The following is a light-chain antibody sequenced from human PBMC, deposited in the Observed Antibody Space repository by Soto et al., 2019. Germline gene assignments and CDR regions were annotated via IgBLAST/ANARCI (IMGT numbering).Light chain of an antibody. CDR3: SSYTSTFTLV. CDR2: EVT. J-gene: IGLJ2*01. Sequence: QSVLTQPASVSGSPGQSITISCTGTRSDVGVYNYVSWYQQRPGKAPKLMIYEVTNRPSGVSNRFSGSKSGNTASLTISGLQADDEADYYCSSYTSTFTLVFGGGTKVTVL. V-gene: IGLV2-14*01. CDR1: RSDVGVYNY.